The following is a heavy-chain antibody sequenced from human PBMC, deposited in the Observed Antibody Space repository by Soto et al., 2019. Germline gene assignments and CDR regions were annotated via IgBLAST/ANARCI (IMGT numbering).Heavy chain of an antibody. D-gene: IGHD2-15*01. CDR2: IYYSGSI. J-gene: IGHJ6*02. Sequence: QVQLQESGPGLVKPSQTLSLTCTVSGGSISSGDYYWSWVRQPPGKGLEWIGYIYYSGSIYHNPSLRSRVTISLDTSKNQFSLKLRSVTAADTAVYYCARGLGYCSGGSCFLPYGMDVWGQGTTVTVSS. CDR3: ARGLGYCSGGSCFLPYGMDV. V-gene: IGHV4-30-4*01. CDR1: GGSISSGDYY.